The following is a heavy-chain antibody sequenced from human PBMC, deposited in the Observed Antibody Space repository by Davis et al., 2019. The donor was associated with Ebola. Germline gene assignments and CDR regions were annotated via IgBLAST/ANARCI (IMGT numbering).Heavy chain of an antibody. CDR2: ISAYNGNT. V-gene: IGHV1-18*04. J-gene: IGHJ4*02. CDR1: GYTFATYG. Sequence: ASVKVSCKASGYTFATYGISWVRQAPGQGLEWMGWISAYNGNTNYAQKIQGRVTMTTDTSTSIAYMELRSLRSDDTAVYYCARAQFPTTSDHWGQGTLVTVSS. CDR3: ARAQFPTTSDH. D-gene: IGHD1-1*01.